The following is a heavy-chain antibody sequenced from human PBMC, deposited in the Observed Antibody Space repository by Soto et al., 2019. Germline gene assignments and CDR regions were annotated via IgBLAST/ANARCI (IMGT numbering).Heavy chain of an antibody. V-gene: IGHV4-61*01. CDR1: GDSVSSGNYY. CDR3: GRVPVDTYMIYWSDP. Sequence: SETLSLTCTVSGDSVSSGNYYWSWIRQPPGKGLEWIGSIYFTGSTNYNPSLESRLTMPIDTSRNLFSLRLDSVTAADTAVYYCGRVPVDTYMIYWSDPWGQGTLVTVSS. D-gene: IGHD3-16*01. J-gene: IGHJ5*02. CDR2: IYFTGST.